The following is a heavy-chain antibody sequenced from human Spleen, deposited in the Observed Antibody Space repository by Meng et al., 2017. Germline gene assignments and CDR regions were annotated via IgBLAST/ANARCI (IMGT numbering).Heavy chain of an antibody. J-gene: IGHJ2*01. CDR2: ISSSSSYI. V-gene: IGHV3-21*01. Sequence: GESLKISCAASGFTFSSYSMNWVRQAPGKGLEWVSSISSSSSYIYYADSVKGRFTISRDNAKNSLYLQMNSLRAEDTAVYYCATLVDTAMVFVDWYFDLWGRGTLVTVSS. CDR3: ATLVDTAMVFVDWYFDL. D-gene: IGHD5-18*01. CDR1: GFTFSSYS.